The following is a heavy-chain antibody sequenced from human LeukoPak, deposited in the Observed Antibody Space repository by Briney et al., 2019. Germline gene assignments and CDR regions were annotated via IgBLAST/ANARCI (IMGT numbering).Heavy chain of an antibody. CDR2: ISGSGGST. CDR1: GFIFSSYA. V-gene: IGHV3-23*01. CDR3: AKAGGSTGYEDSNFDC. Sequence: PGGSLRLSCAASGFIFSSYAMSWVRQAPGKGLDWVSSISGSGGSTYYADSVKGRFTISRDNSKNTLYLQMNSLRAEDTAVYFCAKAGGSTGYEDSNFDCWGQGTLVTVSS. D-gene: IGHD3-22*01. J-gene: IGHJ4*02.